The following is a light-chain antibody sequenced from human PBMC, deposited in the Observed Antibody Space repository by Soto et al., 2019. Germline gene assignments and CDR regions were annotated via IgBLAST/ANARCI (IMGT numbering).Light chain of an antibody. CDR1: SNDVGVYNY. V-gene: IGLV2-14*01. CDR2: EVN. CDR3: RSSSSSSIV. J-gene: IGLJ2*01. Sequence: QSALTQPASVSGSPGQSISISCTGTSNDVGVYNYVSWYQQYPGKAPKLMIYEVNNRLSGVSNRFSGSKSGNTASLTISGLPDEDEAYYSCRSSSSSSIVFGGGTKLTVL.